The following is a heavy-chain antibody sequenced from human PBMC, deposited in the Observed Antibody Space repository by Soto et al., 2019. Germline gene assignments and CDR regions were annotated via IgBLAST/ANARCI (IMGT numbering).Heavy chain of an antibody. CDR3: ARAFSSGWEVEVPWFDP. J-gene: IGHJ5*02. CDR1: GFTFSSYG. CDR2: IWYDGSNK. V-gene: IGHV3-33*01. Sequence: HPGGSLRLSCAGSGFTFSSYGMHWVRQAPGKRLEWVAVIWYDGSNKYYADSVKGRFTISRDNSKNTLYLQMNSLRAEDTAVYYCARAFSSGWEVEVPWFDPWGQGTLVTVSS. D-gene: IGHD6-19*01.